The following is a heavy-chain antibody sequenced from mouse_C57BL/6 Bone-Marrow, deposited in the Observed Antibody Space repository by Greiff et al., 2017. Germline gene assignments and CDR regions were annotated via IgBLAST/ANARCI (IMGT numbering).Heavy chain of an antibody. J-gene: IGHJ1*03. D-gene: IGHD3-1*01. CDR3: ARSGGGYFDV. Sequence: QVQLQQSGAELVRPGTSVKMSCKASGYTFTNYWIGWAKQRPGHGLEWIGDIYPGGGYTNYNEKFKGKATLTADKSSSTAYMQFSSLTSEDSDIYYCARSGGGYFDVWGKGTTVTVSS. CDR1: GYTFTNYW. CDR2: IYPGGGYT. V-gene: IGHV1-63*01.